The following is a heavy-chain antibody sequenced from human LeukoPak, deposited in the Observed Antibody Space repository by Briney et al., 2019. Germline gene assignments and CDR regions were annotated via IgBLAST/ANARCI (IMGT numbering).Heavy chain of an antibody. Sequence: GASVKVSCKASGFSLRAYAITWVRRAPGRGPEWMGWISSHNGRTNVAQRFQGRVSMATDTSTSTTYMSLRGLTSDDTATYYCARDLYSYAVRGEDAFDVWGQGTMVTV. CDR3: ARDLYSYAVRGEDAFDV. J-gene: IGHJ3*01. CDR2: ISSHNGRT. CDR1: GFSLRAYA. D-gene: IGHD5-18*01. V-gene: IGHV1-18*01.